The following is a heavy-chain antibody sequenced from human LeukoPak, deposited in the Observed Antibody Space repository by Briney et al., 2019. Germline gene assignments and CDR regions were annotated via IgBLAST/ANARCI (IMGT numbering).Heavy chain of an antibody. D-gene: IGHD1-26*01. CDR2: ISYDGSNK. V-gene: IGHV3-30*04. CDR3: ASPYSGSYSMWFDP. CDR1: GFTFSSYA. J-gene: IGHJ5*02. Sequence: PGGSLRLSCAASGFTFSSYAMHWVRQAPGKGLEWVAVISYDGSNKYYADSVKGRFTTSRDNSKNTLYLQMNSLRAEDTAVYYCASPYSGSYSMWFDPWGQGTLVTVSS.